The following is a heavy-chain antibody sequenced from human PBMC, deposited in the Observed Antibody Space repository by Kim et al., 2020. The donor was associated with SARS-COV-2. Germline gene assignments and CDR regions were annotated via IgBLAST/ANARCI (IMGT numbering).Heavy chain of an antibody. V-gene: IGHV4-59*01. CDR3: ARRAMTGYYDY. J-gene: IGHJ4*02. CDR2: IYYSGST. CDR1: GGSISSYY. D-gene: IGHD3-9*01. Sequence: SETLSLTCTVSGGSISSYYWSWIRQPPGKVLEWIGYIYYSGSTNYNPSLKSRVTISVDTSKNQFSLKLSSVTAADTAVYYCARRAMTGYYDYWGQGTLVTVSS.